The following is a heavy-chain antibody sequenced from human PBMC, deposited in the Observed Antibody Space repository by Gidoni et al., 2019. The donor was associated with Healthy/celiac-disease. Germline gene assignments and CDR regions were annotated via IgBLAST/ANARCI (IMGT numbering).Heavy chain of an antibody. CDR1: GGSFSGYY. CDR3: ARGLPDIVVVPAAVHFDY. V-gene: IGHV4-34*01. J-gene: IGHJ4*02. Sequence: QVQLQQWGAGLLTPSETLSLTCAVYGGSFSGYYWSWIRQPPGKGLEWIGEINHSGSTNYNPSLKSRVTISVDTSKNQFSLKLSSVTAADTAVYYCARGLPDIVVVPAAVHFDYWGQGTLVTVSS. D-gene: IGHD2-2*01. CDR2: INHSGST.